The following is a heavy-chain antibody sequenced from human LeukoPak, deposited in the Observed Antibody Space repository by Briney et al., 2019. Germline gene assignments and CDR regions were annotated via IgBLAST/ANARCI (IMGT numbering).Heavy chain of an antibody. CDR3: ASDYDSSGYYSFQH. CDR1: GFTFSWYW. CDR2: INGDGSSI. J-gene: IGHJ1*01. D-gene: IGHD3-22*01. Sequence: GGSLRLSCAASGFTFSWYWMHWVRQAPGRGLVWVSRINGDGSSIRYADSVKGRFTNSRDNDKNTLYLQMNSLRAEDTDVYYCASDYDSSGYYSFQHWGQGTLVTVSS. V-gene: IGHV3-74*01.